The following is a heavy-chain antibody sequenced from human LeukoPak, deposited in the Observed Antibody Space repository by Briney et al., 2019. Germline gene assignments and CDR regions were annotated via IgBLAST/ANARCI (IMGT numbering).Heavy chain of an antibody. CDR2: ISGSGGTR. J-gene: IGHJ4*02. Sequence: GGSLRLSCAASGFAFSTYAMSWVRQAPGKGLEWVSVISGSGGTRYYADSVKGRFTISRDNSKNTVDLQMNSLRAEDTAVYYCAKDVLPTVWSPEYWGQGPLVTVSS. CDR1: GFAFSTYA. CDR3: AKDVLPTVWSPEY. V-gene: IGHV3-23*01. D-gene: IGHD4-11*01.